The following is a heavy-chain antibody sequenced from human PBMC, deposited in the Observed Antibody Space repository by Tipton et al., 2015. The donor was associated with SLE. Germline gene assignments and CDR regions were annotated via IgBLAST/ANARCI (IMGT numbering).Heavy chain of an antibody. CDR2: IYYRGST. D-gene: IGHD5-12*01. Sequence: TLSLTCTVSGDSIGSGGYFWNWIRQHPGKGLEWIGHIYYRGSTHSNPSLKSRVTISLDTTKNQFSLKLDSVTAADTAVYYCARGGVGGYDYLDYWGQGTLVTVSS. V-gene: IGHV4-31*03. J-gene: IGHJ4*02. CDR3: ARGGVGGYDYLDY. CDR1: GDSIGSGGYF.